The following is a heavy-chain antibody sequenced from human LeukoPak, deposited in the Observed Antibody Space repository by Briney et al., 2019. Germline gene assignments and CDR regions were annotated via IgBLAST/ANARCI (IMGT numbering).Heavy chain of an antibody. CDR2: IYYSGST. Sequence: PSETLSLTCTVSGGSVRDYYWSWIRQPPGKGLEWIGYIYYSGSTNYHPSLKSRVTISIDRSKNHFSLKLSSVTAADTAVYYCARDNWNYNYYYYMDVWGKGTTVTVSS. J-gene: IGHJ6*03. V-gene: IGHV4-59*02. D-gene: IGHD1-20*01. CDR3: ARDNWNYNYYYYMDV. CDR1: GGSVRDYY.